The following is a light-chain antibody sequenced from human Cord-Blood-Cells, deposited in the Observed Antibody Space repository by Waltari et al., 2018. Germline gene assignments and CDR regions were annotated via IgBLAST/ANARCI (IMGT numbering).Light chain of an antibody. V-gene: IGKV5-2*01. CDR2: EAT. CDR1: QDIDDD. Sequence: ETTLTQTHEFKSSTPEDTVNISCKASQDIDDDMNLYQQKPGESAIFIIQEATTLVPGISPRFSGSGYGTDFTLTINNIESEDASYYFCLQHDNFPYTFGQGTKLEIK. J-gene: IGKJ2*01. CDR3: LQHDNFPYT.